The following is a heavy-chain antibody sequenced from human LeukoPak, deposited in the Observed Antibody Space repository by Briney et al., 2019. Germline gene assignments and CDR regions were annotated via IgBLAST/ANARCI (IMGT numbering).Heavy chain of an antibody. CDR1: GFTFSSYA. V-gene: IGHV3-23*01. CDR2: ISGSGGST. Sequence: GGSLRLSCAASGFTFSSYAMSWVRQAPGKGRKWGSAISGSGGSTYYADSVKGRFTISRDNSKNTLYLQMNSLRAEDTAVYYCAKDREAGYYFDYWGQGTLVTVSS. D-gene: IGHD6-19*01. CDR3: AKDREAGYYFDY. J-gene: IGHJ4*02.